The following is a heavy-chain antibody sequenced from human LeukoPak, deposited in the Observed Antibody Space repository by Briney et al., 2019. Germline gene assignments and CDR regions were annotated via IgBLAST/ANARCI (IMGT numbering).Heavy chain of an antibody. V-gene: IGHV1-18*04. Sequence: ASVTVSCKASGYTFTNLDISWVRQVPGRGLEWIGWISAHNGNTKYAQRVQGRVSMTIDTSTRTVYMELRSLRPDDTAVYFCAREAGYTYGYAFDYWGQGTLVTVSS. CDR3: AREAGYTYGYAFDY. CDR1: GYTFTNLD. J-gene: IGHJ4*02. D-gene: IGHD5-18*01. CDR2: ISAHNGNT.